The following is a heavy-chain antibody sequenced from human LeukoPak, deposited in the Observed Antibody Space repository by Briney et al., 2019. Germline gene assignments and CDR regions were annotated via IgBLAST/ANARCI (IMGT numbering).Heavy chain of an antibody. J-gene: IGHJ4*02. CDR1: GYSISSGYY. CDR2: IYHSGST. D-gene: IGHD3-3*01. CDR3: ASNRWSGYLDY. V-gene: IGHV4-38-2*02. Sequence: SETLSLTCTVSGYSISSGYYWGWIRQPPGKGLEWIGSIYHSGSTYYNPSLKSRVTISVDTSKNQFSLKLSSVTAADTAVYYSASNRWSGYLDYWGQGTLVTVSS.